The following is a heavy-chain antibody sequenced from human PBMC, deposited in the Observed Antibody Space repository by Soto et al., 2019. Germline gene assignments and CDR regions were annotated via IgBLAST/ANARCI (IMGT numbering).Heavy chain of an antibody. J-gene: IGHJ5*02. Sequence: QVQLVQSGAEVKKPGASVKVSCKASGYTFSDYYVHWVRQAPGQGHEWMGWINPYSGATNYAQKFQDWVTMTGDASVSTAYLELTTLVSDDTAVYYCARSRANVAPNWFDPWGQGTLVIVSS. CDR1: GYTFSDYY. D-gene: IGHD5-12*01. CDR3: ARSRANVAPNWFDP. CDR2: INPYSGAT. V-gene: IGHV1-2*04.